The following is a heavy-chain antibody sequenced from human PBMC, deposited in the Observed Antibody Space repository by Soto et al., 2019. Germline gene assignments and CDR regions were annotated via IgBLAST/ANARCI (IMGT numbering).Heavy chain of an antibody. CDR1: GFTFDDYT. J-gene: IGHJ4*02. D-gene: IGHD3-10*01. V-gene: IGHV3-43*01. CDR2: ISWDGVST. Sequence: GGSLRLSCAASGFTFDDYTIHWVRQAPWKGLEWVSLISWDGVSTYYADSVKGRFTISRDNSKNSLYLQMNSLRTEDTALYYCAKGTYYYGSGKLEYFDYWGPGTLVTVSS. CDR3: AKGTYYYGSGKLEYFDY.